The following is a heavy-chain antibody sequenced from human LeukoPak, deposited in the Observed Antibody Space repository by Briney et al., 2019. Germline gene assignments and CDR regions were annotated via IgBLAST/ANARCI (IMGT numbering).Heavy chain of an antibody. D-gene: IGHD4-17*01. V-gene: IGHV4-59*11. J-gene: IGHJ6*03. Sequence: SETLSLTCTVSGGSISSHYWSWIRQPPGKGPEWIGYIYYSGSTNYNPSLKSRVTISVDTSKNQFSLKLSSVTAADTAVYYCARRTVTHYYYYYMDVWGKGTTVTVSS. CDR2: IYYSGST. CDR3: ARRTVTHYYYYYMDV. CDR1: GGSISSHY.